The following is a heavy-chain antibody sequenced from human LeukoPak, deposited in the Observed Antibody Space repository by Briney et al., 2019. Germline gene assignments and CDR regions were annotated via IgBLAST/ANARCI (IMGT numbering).Heavy chain of an antibody. CDR2: ISAYNGNT. V-gene: IGHV1-18*01. CDR1: GYTFISYG. Sequence: ASVKVSCKASGYTFISYGISWVRQAPGQGLEWMGWISAYNGNTNYAQKFQGRVTMTTDTSTSTAYMELRSLRSDDTAVYYCARGYGEQLLLGFDPWGQGTLVTVSS. J-gene: IGHJ5*02. D-gene: IGHD2-15*01. CDR3: ARGYGEQLLLGFDP.